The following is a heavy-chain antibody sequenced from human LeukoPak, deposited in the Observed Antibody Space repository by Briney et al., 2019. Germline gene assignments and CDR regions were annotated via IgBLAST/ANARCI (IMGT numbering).Heavy chain of an antibody. D-gene: IGHD6-13*01. CDR2: INPNSGGT. CDR3: ARDRGLAAAELGY. V-gene: IGHV1-2*02. Sequence: ASVKVSCKASGYTFTGYYMHWVRQAPGQGLEWMGWINPNSGGTNYAQKFQGRVTMTRDTSISTAYMELSRLRSDDTAVYYCARDRGLAAAELGYWGQGTLVTVSS. J-gene: IGHJ4*02. CDR1: GYTFTGYY.